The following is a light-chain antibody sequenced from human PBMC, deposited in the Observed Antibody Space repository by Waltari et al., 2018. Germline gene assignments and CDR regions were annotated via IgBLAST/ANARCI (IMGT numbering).Light chain of an antibody. J-gene: IGKJ5*01. CDR3: MEALQSVT. V-gene: IGKV2-28*01. Sequence: DIVMTQSPLSLPVTPGEPASISCRSSQSLLHSNGYNYLDWYLKKPGQSPQILIYLGSNRASGVPDRFSGSGSGTDFTLKISRVEAEDAGVYYCMEALQSVTFGQGTRLEIK. CDR1: QSLLHSNGYNY. CDR2: LGS.